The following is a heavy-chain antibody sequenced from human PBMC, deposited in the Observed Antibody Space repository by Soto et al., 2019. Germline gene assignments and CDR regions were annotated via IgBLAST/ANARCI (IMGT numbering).Heavy chain of an antibody. CDR1: GFTFSRYG. V-gene: IGHV3-33*01. D-gene: IGHD4-4*01. CDR2: IWYDGSDK. Sequence: QVPLVESGGGVVQPGRSLTLSCAASGFTFSRYGMHWVRQAPGKGLEWVALIWYDGSDKYYADSVKGRFTISRDNSKRTLYLQMNSLRAEDTAVYYCARDFADYSNHWYYFDYWGQGTLVTGSS. J-gene: IGHJ4*02. CDR3: ARDFADYSNHWYYFDY.